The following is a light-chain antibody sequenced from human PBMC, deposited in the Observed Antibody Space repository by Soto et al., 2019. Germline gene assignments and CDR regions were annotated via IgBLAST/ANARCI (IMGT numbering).Light chain of an antibody. CDR3: QQHGTSPIT. CDR1: QSVSNNY. V-gene: IGKV3-20*01. Sequence: EIVLTQSRGAVSLSPGERATLPCRAGQSVSNNYLAWYQQKPGQTPRLLVYGASSRATGIPDRFSGSGSGTDFTLTISRLEPEDFAVYYCQQHGTSPITFGQGTRLEIK. CDR2: GAS. J-gene: IGKJ5*01.